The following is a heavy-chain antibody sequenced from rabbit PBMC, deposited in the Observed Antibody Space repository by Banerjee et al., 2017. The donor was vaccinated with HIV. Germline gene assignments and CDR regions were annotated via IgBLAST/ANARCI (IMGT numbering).Heavy chain of an antibody. CDR3: ARDSSGGGYYEFGL. V-gene: IGHV1S40*01. CDR2: IYGGSNGAT. CDR1: GFSFSSGY. J-gene: IGHJ3*01. Sequence: QSLEESGGDLVKPEGSLTLTCTASGFSFSSGYMSWVRQAPGKGLEWIACIYGGSNGATYYASWAKGRFTISKTSSTTVTLQMTNLTVTDTATYFCARDSSGGGYYEFGLWGQGTLVTVS. D-gene: IGHD1-1*01.